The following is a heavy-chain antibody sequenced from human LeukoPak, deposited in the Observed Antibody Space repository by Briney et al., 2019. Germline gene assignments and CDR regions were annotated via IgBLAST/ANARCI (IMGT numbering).Heavy chain of an antibody. CDR3: ARHVRFPYGYYDILTGYYYGAFDI. D-gene: IGHD3-9*01. J-gene: IGHJ3*02. Sequence: PSETLSLTCAVYGGSFSGYYWSWIRLPPGKGLEWIGEINHSGSTNYNPSLKSRVTISVDTSKNQFSLKLSSVTAADTAVYYCARHVRFPYGYYDILTGYYYGAFDIWGQGTMVTVSS. V-gene: IGHV4-34*01. CDR2: INHSGST. CDR1: GGSFSGYY.